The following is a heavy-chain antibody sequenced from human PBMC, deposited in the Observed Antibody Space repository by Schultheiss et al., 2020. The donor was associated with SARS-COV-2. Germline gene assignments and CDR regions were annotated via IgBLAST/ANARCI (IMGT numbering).Heavy chain of an antibody. D-gene: IGHD3-22*01. CDR1: GFTFSSYA. CDR2: IKSKTDGGTT. Sequence: GGSLRLSCAASGFTFSSYAMHWVRQAPGKGLEWVGRIKSKTDGGTTDYAAPVKGRFTISRDDSKNTLYLQMNSLKTEDTAVYYCTTDLERITMMSGGDYWGQGTLVTVSS. J-gene: IGHJ4*02. CDR3: TTDLERITMMSGGDY. V-gene: IGHV3-15*01.